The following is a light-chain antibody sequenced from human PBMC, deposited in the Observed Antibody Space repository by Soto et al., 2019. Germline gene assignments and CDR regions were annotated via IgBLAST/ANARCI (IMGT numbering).Light chain of an antibody. CDR3: QSFDTRLNSVV. CDR1: SSNLGANYD. J-gene: IGLJ2*01. CDR2: GNN. V-gene: IGLV1-40*01. Sequence: QSAVTQPASVSGAPGQRVTISCTGSSSNLGANYDVHWYQQFPGTAPKLLIYGNNNRPSGVPDRFSGSKSGTSASLAITGLQAEDEADYYCQSFDTRLNSVVFGGGTKVTVL.